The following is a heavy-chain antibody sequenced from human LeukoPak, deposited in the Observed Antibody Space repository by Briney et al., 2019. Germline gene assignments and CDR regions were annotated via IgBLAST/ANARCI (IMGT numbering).Heavy chain of an antibody. Sequence: ASVKVSCKASGYTFTSYGISWVRQAPGQGLEWMGWISAYNGNTNYAQKLQGRVTMTTDTSTSTAYMELRSLRSDDTAVYYCARLPRGYYYYYMDVWDKGTTVTVSS. V-gene: IGHV1-18*01. J-gene: IGHJ6*03. D-gene: IGHD2-15*01. CDR2: ISAYNGNT. CDR3: ARLPRGYYYYYMDV. CDR1: GYTFTSYG.